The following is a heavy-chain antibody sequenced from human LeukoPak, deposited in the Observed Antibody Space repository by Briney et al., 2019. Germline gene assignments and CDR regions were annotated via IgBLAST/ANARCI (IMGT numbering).Heavy chain of an antibody. CDR1: GLTFSSDW. D-gene: IGHD1-26*01. CDR2: INSDASTI. J-gene: IGHJ4*02. V-gene: IGHV3-74*01. Sequence: GGSLRLSCAASGLTFSSDWMHWVRQVPGKGLVWVSRINSDASTINYADSVKGRFTISRDNAKNTLFLQMNSLRAEDTAIYYCAKYGPQDSGSSHFDYWGQGALVTVSS. CDR3: AKYGPQDSGSSHFDY.